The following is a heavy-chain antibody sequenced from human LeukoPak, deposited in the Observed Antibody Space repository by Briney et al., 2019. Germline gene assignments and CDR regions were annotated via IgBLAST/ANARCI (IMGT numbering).Heavy chain of an antibody. D-gene: IGHD3-16*01. CDR1: GFTFRSYV. V-gene: IGHV3-23*01. CDR2: VAASGDGT. Sequence: GVSLRLSCAASGFTFRSYVFSWLRQPPGKGLEWVSAVAASGDGTYYADSVKGRFTISRDNSKNTLYLQMNSLGAEDTAVYYCARAHVLRPFDSWGQGTLVTVSS. CDR3: ARAHVLRPFDS. J-gene: IGHJ4*02.